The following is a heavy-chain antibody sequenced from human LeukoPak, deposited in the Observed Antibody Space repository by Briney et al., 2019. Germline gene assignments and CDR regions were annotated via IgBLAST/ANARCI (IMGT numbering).Heavy chain of an antibody. D-gene: IGHD3-22*01. V-gene: IGHV3-23*01. CDR2: ISGSGGST. J-gene: IGHJ4*02. CDR1: GFTFRSFS. Sequence: GGSLRLSCAASGFTFRSFSMNWVRRAPGKGLEWVSAISGSGGSTYYADSVKGRFTISRDNSKNTLYLQMNSLRAEDTAVYYCAKDDAYYYDSSGHTLDYWGQGTLVTVSS. CDR3: AKDDAYYYDSSGHTLDY.